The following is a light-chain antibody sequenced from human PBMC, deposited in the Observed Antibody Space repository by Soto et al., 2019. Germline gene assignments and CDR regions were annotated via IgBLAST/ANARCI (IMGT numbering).Light chain of an antibody. V-gene: IGKV1-27*01. CDR1: QSISSY. CDR3: QKYNRTPFT. CDR2: AAS. Sequence: DIQMTQSPASLSASVGDRVTITCRASQSISSYLNWYQHKPGKVPKLLIYAASTLQSGVPSRFSGSGSGTDFTLTISSLLQSDDAGYYCQKYNRTPFTFGGGTKVDIK. J-gene: IGKJ4*02.